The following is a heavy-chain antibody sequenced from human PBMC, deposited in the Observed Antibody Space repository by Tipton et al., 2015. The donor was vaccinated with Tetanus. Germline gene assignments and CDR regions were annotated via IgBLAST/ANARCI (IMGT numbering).Heavy chain of an antibody. CDR1: GGSMSTYY. Sequence: TLSLTCTVSGGSMSTYYWNWIRQSPGEGLEWIGYIYYSGSTNYNPSLKSRVTISVDTSKNQFSLNLSSVTAADTAVYYCARGGITAAGILDYWGQGTLVTVSS. CDR3: ARGGITAAGILDY. J-gene: IGHJ4*02. V-gene: IGHV4-59*01. D-gene: IGHD6-13*01. CDR2: IYYSGST.